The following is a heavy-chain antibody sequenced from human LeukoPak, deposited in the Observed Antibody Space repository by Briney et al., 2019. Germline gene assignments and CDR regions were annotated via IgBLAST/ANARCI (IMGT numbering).Heavy chain of an antibody. CDR1: GFTFSHYC. CDR2: IKEEGSEK. D-gene: IGHD6-13*01. J-gene: IGHJ4*02. CDR3: ASGRQLGY. V-gene: IGHV3-7*01. Sequence: QPGGSLSLSCAASGFTFSHYCMSWVRHAPGKGLEGVANIKEEGSEKYYVDSVKGLFTISRDNARNSLYLQMNSLRAEDTAVYYCASGRQLGYWGQGTLVTVSS.